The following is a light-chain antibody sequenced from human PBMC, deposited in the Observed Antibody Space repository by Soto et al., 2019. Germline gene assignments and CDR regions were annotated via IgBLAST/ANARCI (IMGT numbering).Light chain of an antibody. CDR2: DAS. CDR1: QDISNY. V-gene: IGKV1-33*01. Sequence: DIQMTQSPPSASASVGDRVTITCQASQDISNYLNWYQQKPGKAPKVLIYDASNLGTGVPSRFSGSGSGTDFTFSISSLQPEDVATYYCQQYDGLPTFGQGTRLEIK. J-gene: IGKJ5*01. CDR3: QQYDGLPT.